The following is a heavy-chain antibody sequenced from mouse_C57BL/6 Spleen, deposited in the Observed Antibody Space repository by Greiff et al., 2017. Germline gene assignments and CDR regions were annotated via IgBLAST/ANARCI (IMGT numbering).Heavy chain of an antibody. CDR2: ISSGSSTI. D-gene: IGHD1-1*01. V-gene: IGHV5-17*01. J-gene: IGHJ1*03. CDR1: GFTFSDYG. CDR3: ARGLDYGSSYDWYFDV. Sequence: EVKLVESGGGLVKPGGSLKLSCAASGFTFSDYGMHWVRQAPEKGLEWVAYISSGSSTIYYADTVKGRFTISRDNAKNTLFLQMTSLRSEDTAMYYCARGLDYGSSYDWYFDVWGTGTTVTVSS.